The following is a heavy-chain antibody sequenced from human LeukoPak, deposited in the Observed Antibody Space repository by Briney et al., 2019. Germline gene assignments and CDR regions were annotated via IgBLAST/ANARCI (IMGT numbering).Heavy chain of an antibody. J-gene: IGHJ3*02. CDR1: GFTFSDHY. CDR3: ARVALGLSEAFDI. V-gene: IGHV3-72*01. Sequence: GGSLRLSCAASGFTFSDHYMDWVRQAPGKGLEWVGRTRNKANSYTTEYAASVKGRFTISRDDSKNSLYLQMNSLKTEDTAVYYCARVALGLSEAFDIWGQGTMVTVS. CDR2: TRNKANSYTT. D-gene: IGHD3-16*02.